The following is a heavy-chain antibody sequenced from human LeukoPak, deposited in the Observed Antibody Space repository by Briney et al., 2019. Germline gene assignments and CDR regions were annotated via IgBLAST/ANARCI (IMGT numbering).Heavy chain of an antibody. J-gene: IGHJ4*02. V-gene: IGHV3-48*01. Sequence: GGSRRLSCAASEFTFSTYSMNWVRQAPGKGLEWISYISSGSNTIYYADSVKGRFTISRDNAKNSLYLQMNSLRAEDTAVYYCARRVGATYHFDWWGQGTLVTVSS. CDR2: ISSGSNTI. CDR1: EFTFSTYS. D-gene: IGHD1-26*01. CDR3: ARRVGATYHFDW.